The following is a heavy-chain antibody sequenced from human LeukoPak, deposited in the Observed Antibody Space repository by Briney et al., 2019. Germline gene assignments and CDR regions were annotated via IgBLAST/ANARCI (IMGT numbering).Heavy chain of an antibody. CDR3: ARVLVRGAYNWFDP. D-gene: IGHD3-10*02. J-gene: IGHJ5*02. CDR1: GYSISSGYY. Sequence: SETLSLTCTVSGYSISSGYYWGWIRQPPGKGLEWIGSIYHSGSTYYNPSLKSRVTISVDTSKNQFSLKLSSVTAADTAVYYCARVLVRGAYNWFDPWGQGILVTVSS. CDR2: IYHSGST. V-gene: IGHV4-38-2*02.